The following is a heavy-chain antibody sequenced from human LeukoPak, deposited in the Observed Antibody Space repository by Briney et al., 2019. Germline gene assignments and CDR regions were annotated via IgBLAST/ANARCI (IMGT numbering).Heavy chain of an antibody. V-gene: IGHV3-48*03. Sequence: TGGSLRLSCAASGFTFSSYEMNWVRQAPGKGLEWVSYISSSGRTFYYADSVKGRFTISRDNGKNSLYLQMNSLRVEDTAAYYCARDSRGSSWFFDYWGQGALVTVSS. D-gene: IGHD6-13*01. J-gene: IGHJ4*02. CDR1: GFTFSSYE. CDR2: ISSSGRTF. CDR3: ARDSRGSSWFFDY.